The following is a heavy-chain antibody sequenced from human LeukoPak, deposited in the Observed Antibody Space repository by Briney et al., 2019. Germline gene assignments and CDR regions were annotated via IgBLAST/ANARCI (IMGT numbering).Heavy chain of an antibody. CDR3: ARYCSSTSCSEDFYYMDV. J-gene: IGHJ6*03. CDR1: GFTFTGYS. V-gene: IGHV3-21*01. Sequence: GGSLRLSCTASGFTFTGYSMNWVRQAPGKGLEWGSSISFSSSAIYYADSVKGRFSISRENAKNSLYLQMNSLRAEDTAVYYCARYCSSTSCSEDFYYMDVWGKGTTATVSS. CDR2: ISFSSSAI. D-gene: IGHD2-2*01.